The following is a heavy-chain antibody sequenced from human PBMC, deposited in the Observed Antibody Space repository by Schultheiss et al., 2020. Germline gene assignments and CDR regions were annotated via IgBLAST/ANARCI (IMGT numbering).Heavy chain of an antibody. Sequence: SQTLSLTCTVSGGSVSSGSYYWSWIRQPPGKGLEWIGNIFHTGTTYYNPALKSRVTISVDTSKNQFSLQLNSVTPEDTAVYYCAREGDSYSGYDTTYYYYMDVWGKGTTVTVSS. CDR2: IFHTGTT. D-gene: IGHD5-12*01. CDR1: GGSVSSGSYY. J-gene: IGHJ6*03. CDR3: AREGDSYSGYDTTYYYYMDV. V-gene: IGHV4-61*01.